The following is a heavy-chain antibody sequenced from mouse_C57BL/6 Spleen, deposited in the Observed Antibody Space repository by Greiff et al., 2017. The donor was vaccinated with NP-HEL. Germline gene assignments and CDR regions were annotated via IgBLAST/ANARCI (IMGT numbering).Heavy chain of an antibody. Sequence: QVQLQQPGAELVRPGSSVKLSCKASGYTFTSYWMDWVKQRPGQGLEWIGNIYPSDSETHYNQKFKDKATLTVDKSSSTAYMQLSSLTSEDSAVYYCARERDSNYGGDYWGQGTSVTVSS. CDR2: IYPSDSET. D-gene: IGHD2-5*01. J-gene: IGHJ4*01. CDR3: ARERDSNYGGDY. V-gene: IGHV1-61*01. CDR1: GYTFTSYW.